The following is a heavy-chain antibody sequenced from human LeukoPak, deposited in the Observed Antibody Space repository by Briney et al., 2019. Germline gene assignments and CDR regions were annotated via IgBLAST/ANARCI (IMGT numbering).Heavy chain of an antibody. D-gene: IGHD2-21*01. Sequence: SETLSLTCTVSGVSMSAYQWSWVRQSPEKGLEWIECISTKGETSYNPSLKSRVTTSVDTSKSQFSLRLTSVTAADTAVYYCATSNDAKIAPFDHWGQGAPVTVSS. CDR1: GVSMSAYQ. CDR2: ISTKGET. J-gene: IGHJ4*02. CDR3: ATSNDAKIAPFDH. V-gene: IGHV4-4*09.